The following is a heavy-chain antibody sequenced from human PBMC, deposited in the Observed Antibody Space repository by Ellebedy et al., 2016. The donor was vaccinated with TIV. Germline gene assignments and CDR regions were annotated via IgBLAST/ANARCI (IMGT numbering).Heavy chain of an antibody. CDR1: GFTFSSYS. D-gene: IGHD5-18*01. Sequence: GESLKISXAASGFTFSSYSMNWVRQAPGKGLEWVSSISSSSSYIYYADSVKGRFTISRDNAKNSLYLQMNSLRAEDTAVYYCARDSPVDTAMVDYWGQGTLVTVSS. CDR3: ARDSPVDTAMVDY. CDR2: ISSSSSYI. J-gene: IGHJ4*02. V-gene: IGHV3-21*01.